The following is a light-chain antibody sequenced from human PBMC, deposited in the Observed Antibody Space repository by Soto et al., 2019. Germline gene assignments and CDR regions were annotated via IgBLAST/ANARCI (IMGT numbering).Light chain of an antibody. V-gene: IGLV2-14*01. CDR2: EVS. J-gene: IGLJ2*01. CDR1: SSDVGGYNY. Sequence: QSVLTQPASVSGSPGQSITISCTGTSSDVGGYNYVSWYQQLPGRAPKLMIYEVSNRPSGISNRFSGSKSGDTASLTISGLQAEDEADYYCSSYTNSDTPVVFGGGTQLTVL. CDR3: SSYTNSDTPVV.